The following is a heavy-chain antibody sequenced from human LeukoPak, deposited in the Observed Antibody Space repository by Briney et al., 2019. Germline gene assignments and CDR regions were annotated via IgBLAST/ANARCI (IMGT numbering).Heavy chain of an antibody. CDR3: AREYDILTGYYMSHFDY. V-gene: IGHV1-69*06. Sequence: ASVKVSCKASGGTFSSYAISWVRQAPGQGLEWMGGIIPIFGTANYAQKFQGRVTITADKSTSTAYMELSSLRSEDTAVYYCAREYDILTGYYMSHFDYWGQGTLVTVSS. CDR2: IIPIFGTA. D-gene: IGHD3-9*01. CDR1: GGTFSSYA. J-gene: IGHJ4*02.